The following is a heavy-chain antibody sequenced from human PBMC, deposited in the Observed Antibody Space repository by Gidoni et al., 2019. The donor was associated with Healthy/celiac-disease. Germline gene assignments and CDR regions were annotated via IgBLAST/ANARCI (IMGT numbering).Heavy chain of an antibody. CDR2: IYYSGST. D-gene: IGHD3-22*01. J-gene: IGHJ4*02. Sequence: QLQLQESGPGLVKPSATLSLTCTVSGGSFSSSSYYWGWIRQPPGKGLEWIGSIYYSGSTYYNPCLKSRVTRSVDTSKNQFSLKLSSVTAADTAVYYCARGGYYDSSGYYFYYWGQGTLVTVSS. CDR3: ARGGYYDSSGYYFYY. CDR1: GGSFSSSSYY. V-gene: IGHV4-39*07.